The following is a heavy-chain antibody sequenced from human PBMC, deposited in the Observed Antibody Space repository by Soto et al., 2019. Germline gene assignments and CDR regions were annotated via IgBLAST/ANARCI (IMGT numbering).Heavy chain of an antibody. J-gene: IGHJ2*01. CDR3: AAVVPAARRSHGDNWYFDL. D-gene: IGHD2-2*01. V-gene: IGHV4-59*08. CDR1: GGSISSYY. CDR2: IYYSGST. Sequence: SETLSLTCTVSGGSISSYYWSWIRQPPGKGLEWIGYIYYSGSTNYNPSLKSRVTISVDTSKNQFSLKLSSVTAADTAVYYCAAVVPAARRSHGDNWYFDLWGRGTLVTVSS.